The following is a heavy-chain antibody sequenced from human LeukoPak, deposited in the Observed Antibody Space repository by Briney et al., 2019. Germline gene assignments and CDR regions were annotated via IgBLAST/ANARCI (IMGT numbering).Heavy chain of an antibody. CDR3: ARLGYCTNGVCYGYYYGMDV. CDR2: INHSGGT. D-gene: IGHD2-8*01. CDR1: GGSFSGYY. J-gene: IGHJ6*02. V-gene: IGHV4-34*01. Sequence: SETLSLTCAVYGGSFSGYYWSWIRQPPGKGLEWIGEINHSGGTNYNPSLKSRVTISVDTSKNQFSLKLSSVTAADTAVYYCARLGYCTNGVCYGYYYGMDVWGQGTTVTVSS.